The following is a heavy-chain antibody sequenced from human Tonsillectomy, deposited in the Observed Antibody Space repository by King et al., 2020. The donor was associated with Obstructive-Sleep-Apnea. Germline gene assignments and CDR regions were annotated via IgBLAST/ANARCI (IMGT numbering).Heavy chain of an antibody. V-gene: IGHV3-30*04. CDR3: ARDFRLEGEELVGGDF. J-gene: IGHJ4*02. D-gene: IGHD6-6*01. CDR1: GFTFTSYA. Sequence: VQLVESGGGVVQPGRSLRLSCEVSGFTFTSYAFHWVRQAPGKGLEWVAVISYDESYEYYADSAKGRFTISRDNSKNMLFLQMDNLRPEDTAVYCCARDFRLEGEELVGGDFWGQGSLVTVSS. CDR2: ISYDESYE.